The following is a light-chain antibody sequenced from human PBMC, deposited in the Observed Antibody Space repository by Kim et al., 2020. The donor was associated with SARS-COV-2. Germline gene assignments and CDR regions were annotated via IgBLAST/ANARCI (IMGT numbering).Light chain of an antibody. Sequence: GQSITTSCPGTISKIRSYNYVSLHQQHPGNAPKLTISGVNKRPSGISSHFSGSKSGSTASLTISGLQSEDEADYYCSSFTTRSTLVFGGGTKVTVL. CDR3: SSFTTRSTLV. J-gene: IGLJ3*02. CDR2: GVN. CDR1: ISKIRSYNY. V-gene: IGLV2-14*03.